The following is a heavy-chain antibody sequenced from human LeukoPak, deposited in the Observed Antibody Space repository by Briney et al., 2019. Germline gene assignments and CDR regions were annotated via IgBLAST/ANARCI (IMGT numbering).Heavy chain of an antibody. CDR3: ANARDRSDY. CDR2: ISWNSGSI. CDR1: GFTFDDYA. D-gene: IGHD2-15*01. J-gene: IGHJ4*02. Sequence: GGSLRLSCAASGFTFDDYAMHWVRQAPGKGLEWVSGISWNSGSIGYADSVKGRFTISRDNAKNSLYLQMNSLRAEDTAVYYCANARDRSDYWGQGTLVTVSS. V-gene: IGHV3-9*01.